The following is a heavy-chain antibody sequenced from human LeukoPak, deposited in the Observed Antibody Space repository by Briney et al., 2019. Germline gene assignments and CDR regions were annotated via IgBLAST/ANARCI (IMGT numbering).Heavy chain of an antibody. D-gene: IGHD3-16*02. CDR2: IKSKTDGGTT. J-gene: IGHJ4*02. V-gene: IGHV3-15*01. CDR1: GFTFSNAW. Sequence: PGGSLRLSCAASGFTFSNAWMSWVRQAPGKGLEWVGRIKSKTDGGTTDYAAPVKGRFTISRDDSKNTLYLQMNSLKTEDTAVYYCTTDQFQIYDYVWGSYRFEDYWGQGTLVTVSS. CDR3: TTDQFQIYDYVWGSYRFEDY.